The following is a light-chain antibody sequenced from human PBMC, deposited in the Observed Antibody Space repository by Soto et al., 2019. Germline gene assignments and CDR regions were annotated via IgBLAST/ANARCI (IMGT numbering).Light chain of an antibody. CDR2: DAS. CDR3: QQYNNGPLT. Sequence: EIVMTQSPVTLSVSPGEGVTLSCRASQSVYSNLAWYQQKPGQAPRLLIYDASARATDIPARFSGSGSGTGCTLTVSRLQSEDVAVYYWQQYNNGPLTFGGGTKVEIK. V-gene: IGKV3-15*01. J-gene: IGKJ4*01. CDR1: QSVYSN.